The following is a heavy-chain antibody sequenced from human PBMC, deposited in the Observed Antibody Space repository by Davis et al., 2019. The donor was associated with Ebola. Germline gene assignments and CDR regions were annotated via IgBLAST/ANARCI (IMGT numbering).Heavy chain of an antibody. CDR2: IYSGGST. CDR1: GFTFSNAW. Sequence: GGSLRLSCAASGFTFSNAWMNWVRQAPGKGLEWVSVIYSGGSTYYADSVKGRFTISRHNSKNTLYLQMNSLRAEDTAVYYCAREYGYYGMDVWGQGTTVTVSS. J-gene: IGHJ6*02. CDR3: AREYGYYGMDV. D-gene: IGHD4-17*01. V-gene: IGHV3-53*04.